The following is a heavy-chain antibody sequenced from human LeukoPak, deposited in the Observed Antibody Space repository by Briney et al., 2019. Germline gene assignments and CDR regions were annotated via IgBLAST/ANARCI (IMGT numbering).Heavy chain of an antibody. V-gene: IGHV3-64D*09. J-gene: IGHJ4*02. Sequence: GGSLRLSCAASGFTFSRYAMTWVRQAPGKGLEYVSAISGNGGSTYYADSVKGRFTISRDNSKNTLYLQMSSLRTEDTATYYCVKAQYDFWSGLDYWGQGTLVTVSS. D-gene: IGHD3-3*01. CDR1: GFTFSRYA. CDR3: VKAQYDFWSGLDY. CDR2: ISGNGGST.